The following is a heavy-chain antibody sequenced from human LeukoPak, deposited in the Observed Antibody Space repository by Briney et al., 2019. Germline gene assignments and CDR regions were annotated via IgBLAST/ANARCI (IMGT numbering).Heavy chain of an antibody. J-gene: IGHJ4*02. CDR3: ARRGGRWPRREDNDC. Sequence: SETLSLTCTVSGYSISSSSYYWGWIRQPPGKGLEWIGSIYHSGSTYYNPSLKSRVTISVDTSENQFSLKLSSVTAADTAVYYCARRGGRWPRREDNDCWGQGTLVTVSS. D-gene: IGHD5-24*01. CDR2: IYHSGST. V-gene: IGHV4-39*07. CDR1: GYSISSSSYY.